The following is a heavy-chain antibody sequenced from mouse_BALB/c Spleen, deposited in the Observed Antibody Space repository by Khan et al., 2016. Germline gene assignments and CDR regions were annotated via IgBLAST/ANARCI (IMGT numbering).Heavy chain of an antibody. CDR2: ISYSRST. J-gene: IGHJ2*01. CDR3: ARTERIED. V-gene: IGHV3-2*02. CDR1: GYSITSGYG. Sequence: EVKLLESGPGLVKPSQSLSLTCTVTGYSITSGYGWYWLRQFPGNILEWLAFISYSRSTTYHPSLSSRISITRHPSKHHFFLQLNSVTTEDSATYKCARTERIEDWGEGTTVTVSS.